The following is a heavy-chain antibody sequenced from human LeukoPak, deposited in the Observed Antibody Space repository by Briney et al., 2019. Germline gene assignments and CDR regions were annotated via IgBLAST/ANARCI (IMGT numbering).Heavy chain of an antibody. Sequence: SETLSLTCTVSGGSISSYYWSWIRQPPGKGLEWIGYIYYSGSTNYNPSLKSRVTISLDTSKNQFALKLRSVTAADTAVYYCAREYDIVATRFFDCWGQGTLVTVSS. CDR2: IYYSGST. CDR3: AREYDIVATRFFDC. V-gene: IGHV4-59*01. J-gene: IGHJ4*02. CDR1: GGSISSYY. D-gene: IGHD5-12*01.